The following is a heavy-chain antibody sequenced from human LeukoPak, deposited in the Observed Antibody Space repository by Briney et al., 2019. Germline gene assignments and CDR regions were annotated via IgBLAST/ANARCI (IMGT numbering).Heavy chain of an antibody. Sequence: GGSLRLSCAGSGFTFSNYAMSWVRQAPGKGLDWVSAISGSGISTYYADSVKGRFTISRDNSKNTLYLQMNSLRAEDTAIYYCASHCSSTSCYYYRGQGTLVTVSS. CDR2: ISGSGIST. V-gene: IGHV3-23*01. J-gene: IGHJ4*02. CDR1: GFTFSNYA. CDR3: ASHCSSTSCYYY. D-gene: IGHD2-2*01.